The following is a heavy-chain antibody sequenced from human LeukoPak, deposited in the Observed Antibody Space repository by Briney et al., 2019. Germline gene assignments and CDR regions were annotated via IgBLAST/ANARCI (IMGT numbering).Heavy chain of an antibody. CDR2: IKQDGSEK. D-gene: IGHD2-2*01. J-gene: IGHJ4*02. V-gene: IGHV3-7*01. CDR1: GFTFSRSW. Sequence: PGGSLRLSCAASGFTFSRSWMSWVRRAPGKGLEWAANIKQDGSEKYHVDSVKGRFTISRDNAKNSLFLQMNSLRAEDTAVYYCARARTLAVVPAAMPYYFAFGGQGTLVSVSA. CDR3: ARARTLAVVPAAMPYYFAF.